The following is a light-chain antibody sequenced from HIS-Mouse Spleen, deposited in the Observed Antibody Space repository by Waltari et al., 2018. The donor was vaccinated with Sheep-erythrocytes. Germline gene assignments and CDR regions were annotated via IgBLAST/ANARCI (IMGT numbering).Light chain of an antibody. Sequence: QSALTQPASVSGSPGQSLTISCTGTSSYVGGYNYVSWYQQHPGKAPNLMIYDVSNRPSGVSNRFSGSKSGNTASLTISGLQAEDEADYYCSSYTSSSTWVFGGGTKLTVL. CDR3: SSYTSSSTWV. J-gene: IGLJ3*02. CDR1: SSYVGGYNY. V-gene: IGLV2-14*03. CDR2: DVS.